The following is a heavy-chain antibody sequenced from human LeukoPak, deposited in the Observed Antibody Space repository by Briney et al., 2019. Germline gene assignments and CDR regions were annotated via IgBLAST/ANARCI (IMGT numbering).Heavy chain of an antibody. J-gene: IGHJ4*02. V-gene: IGHV3-21*01. D-gene: IGHD3-22*01. Sequence: GSLRPFRAASGITFSSYSIDLVRQAPRKGLGGVSSISRNSSYIYYADSVKGRFTISRDNAKNSLYLQMNSLRAEDTAVYYCARDGLSNYYDSSGYNDYWGQGTLVTVSS. CDR2: ISRNSSYI. CDR3: ARDGLSNYYDSSGYNDY. CDR1: GITFSSYS.